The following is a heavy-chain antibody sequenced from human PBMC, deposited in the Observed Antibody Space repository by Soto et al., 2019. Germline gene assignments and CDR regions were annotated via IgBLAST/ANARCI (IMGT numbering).Heavy chain of an antibody. CDR3: TRASPDRHHMDV. V-gene: IGHV3-23*01. CDR2: ITETGGDT. J-gene: IGHJ6*02. Sequence: EVQLLESGGDLVQPGGSLRLSCAASGFTFSKFVMRWVRQTPGKGLEWVSTITETGGDTYYTDSVKGRFTISRDNSGSTLFLQMTSLRAEDTALYYCTRASPDRHHMDVWGQGTTVTVSS. CDR1: GFTFSKFV.